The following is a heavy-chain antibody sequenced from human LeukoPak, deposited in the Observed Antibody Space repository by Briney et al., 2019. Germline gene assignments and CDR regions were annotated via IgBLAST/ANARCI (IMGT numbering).Heavy chain of an antibody. CDR3: ARVFDSIVVIINYFDY. CDR1: GFTFSSYG. J-gene: IGHJ4*02. V-gene: IGHV3-30*02. CDR2: IRYDGSNK. Sequence: PGGSLRLSCAASGFTFSSYGMHWVRQAPGKGLEWVAFIRYDGSNKYYADSVKGRFTISRDNSKNTLYLQMNSLRAEDTAVYYCARVFDSIVVIINYFDYSGQGTLVTVSS. D-gene: IGHD3-22*01.